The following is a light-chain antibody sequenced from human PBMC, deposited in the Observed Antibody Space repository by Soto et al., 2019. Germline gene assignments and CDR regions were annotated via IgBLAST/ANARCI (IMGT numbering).Light chain of an antibody. CDR2: EVS. J-gene: IGLJ3*02. V-gene: IGLV2-8*01. CDR3: SLYAGSNNFDWV. Sequence: QSALTQPPSASGSPGQSVTISCTGTSSDVGGYKYVSWYQQHPGKAPKLMIYEVSKRPSGVPDRFSGSKSGNTASLTVSGLQAEDEADYYCSLYAGSNNFDWVFGGGTKLTVL. CDR1: SSDVGGYKY.